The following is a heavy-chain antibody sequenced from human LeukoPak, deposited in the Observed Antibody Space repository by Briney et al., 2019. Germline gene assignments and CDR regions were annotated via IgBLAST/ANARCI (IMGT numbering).Heavy chain of an antibody. D-gene: IGHD2-2*01. CDR3: ATPIVVVPAALKSCDY. J-gene: IGHJ4*02. V-gene: IGHV3-30*02. CDR2: IRYDGSNK. Sequence: GGSLRLSCAAFSGYWMTWVRQAPGKGLEWVAFIRYDGSNKYYADSVKGRFTISRDNSKNTLYLQMNSLRAEDAAVYYCATPIVVVPAALKSCDYWGQGTLVTVSS. CDR1: FSGYW.